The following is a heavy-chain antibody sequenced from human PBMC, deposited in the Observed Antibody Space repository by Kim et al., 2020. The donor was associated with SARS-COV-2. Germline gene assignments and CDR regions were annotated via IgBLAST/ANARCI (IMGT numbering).Heavy chain of an antibody. D-gene: IGHD4-17*01. Sequence: GESLKISCKGSGYSFNTYWITWVRQLPGKGLECMGIIYPGDSDTRYSPSFEGQVTISADRSTGTAYLEWSSLKAADTATYYCARRGDYVEYSYAMDVWGQGTTVTVSS. J-gene: IGHJ6*02. CDR3: ARRGDYVEYSYAMDV. CDR2: IYPGDSDT. CDR1: GYSFNTYW. V-gene: IGHV5-51*01.